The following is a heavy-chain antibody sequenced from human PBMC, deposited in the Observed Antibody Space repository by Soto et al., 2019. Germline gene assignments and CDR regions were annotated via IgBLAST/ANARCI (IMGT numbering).Heavy chain of an antibody. D-gene: IGHD6-19*01. CDR1: GFTFSSYA. Sequence: GGSLRLSCAASGFTFSSYAMHWIRQAPGKGLEWVSYIHSSASTKYYTDSVKGRFTISRDNAKNSLYLQMNSLRAEDTAVYYCARGLIAGYSSGLDGHDAFDIWGQGTMVTVSS. CDR3: ARGLIAGYSSGLDGHDAFDI. V-gene: IGHV3-48*04. J-gene: IGHJ3*02. CDR2: IHSSASTK.